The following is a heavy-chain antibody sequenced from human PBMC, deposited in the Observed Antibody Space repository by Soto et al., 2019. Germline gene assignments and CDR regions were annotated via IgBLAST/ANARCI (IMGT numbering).Heavy chain of an antibody. Sequence: QVQLVESGGGVVQPGRSLRLSCAASGFTFSSYGMHWVRQAPGKGLEWVAVISYDGSNKYYADSVKGRFIISRDNSKNTLYLQMNSLRAEDTAVYYCAKDASSGWLLTIWGQGTTVTVSS. D-gene: IGHD6-19*01. J-gene: IGHJ6*02. CDR2: ISYDGSNK. CDR3: AKDASSGWLLTI. CDR1: GFTFSSYG. V-gene: IGHV3-30*18.